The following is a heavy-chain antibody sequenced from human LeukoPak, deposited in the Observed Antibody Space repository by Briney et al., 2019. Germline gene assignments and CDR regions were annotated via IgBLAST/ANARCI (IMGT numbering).Heavy chain of an antibody. CDR2: INPSGGST. CDR3: ARDWPPYYDFWSGYYPQYNWFDP. J-gene: IGHJ5*02. Sequence: GASVKVSCKASGYTFTSYGISWVRQAPGQGLEWMGIINPSGGSTSYAQKFQGRVTMTRDTSTSTVYMELSSLRSEDAAVYYCARDWPPYYDFWSGYYPQYNWFDPWGQGTLVTVSS. CDR1: GYTFTSYG. V-gene: IGHV1-46*01. D-gene: IGHD3-3*01.